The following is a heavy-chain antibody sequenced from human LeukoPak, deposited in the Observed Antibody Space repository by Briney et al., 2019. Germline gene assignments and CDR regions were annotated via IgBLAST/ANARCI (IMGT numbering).Heavy chain of an antibody. V-gene: IGHV4-4*08. Sequence: SETLSLTCTVSGVSMSAYQWSWVRQSPEKGLEWIGCINTKGETSYNPSLKSRVTTSVDTSKSQFSLRLTSVTAADTAVYYCATSDDAKIAPFDHWGQGTLVTVSS. CDR3: ATSDDAKIAPFDH. J-gene: IGHJ4*02. D-gene: IGHD2-21*01. CDR2: INTKGET. CDR1: GVSMSAYQ.